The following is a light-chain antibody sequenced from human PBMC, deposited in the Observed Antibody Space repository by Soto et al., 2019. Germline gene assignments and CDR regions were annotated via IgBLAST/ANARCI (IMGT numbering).Light chain of an antibody. J-gene: IGKJ1*01. Sequence: DIQMTQSPYSLYGSIGDRVTITCRASQGIGQALGWYQQTPGTPPKRLIFTASNLQNGVPSRFSGSGSETEFTLTISSLQPEDFVTYYCLQHHSYPWTFGQGTKVEIK. CDR3: LQHHSYPWT. CDR1: QGIGQA. V-gene: IGKV1-17*01. CDR2: TAS.